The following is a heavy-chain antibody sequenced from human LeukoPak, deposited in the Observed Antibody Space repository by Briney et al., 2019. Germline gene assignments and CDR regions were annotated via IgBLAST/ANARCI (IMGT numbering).Heavy chain of an antibody. CDR3: ARGGRGYGSGSYYPNYYYYYMDV. D-gene: IGHD3-10*01. Sequence: SVKVSCRASGGTFSSYAISWVRQAPGQGLEWMGGIIPIFGTANYAQKFQGRVTITADESTSTAYMELGSLRSEDTAVYYCARGGRGYGSGSYYPNYYYYYMDVWGKGTTVTVSS. V-gene: IGHV1-69*01. CDR2: IIPIFGTA. CDR1: GGTFSSYA. J-gene: IGHJ6*03.